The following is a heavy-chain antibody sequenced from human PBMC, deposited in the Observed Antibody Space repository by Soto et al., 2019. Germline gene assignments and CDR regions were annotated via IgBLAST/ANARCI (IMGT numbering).Heavy chain of an antibody. Sequence: SVKVSCKASGGTFSSYAISWVRQAPGQGLEWMGGIIPIFGTANYAQKFQGRVTITADKSTSTAYMELSSLRSEDTAVYYCARDLGYYDSSGYYPGNFDYWGQGTRVTVSS. CDR2: IIPIFGTA. CDR1: GGTFSSYA. J-gene: IGHJ4*02. V-gene: IGHV1-69*06. CDR3: ARDLGYYDSSGYYPGNFDY. D-gene: IGHD3-22*01.